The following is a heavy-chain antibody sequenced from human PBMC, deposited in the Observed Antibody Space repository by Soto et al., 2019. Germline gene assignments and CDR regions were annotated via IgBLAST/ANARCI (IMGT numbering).Heavy chain of an antibody. V-gene: IGHV3-64D*06. J-gene: IGHJ4*02. CDR3: VKGEYYYDSSGYYPFDY. D-gene: IGHD3-22*01. Sequence: EVQLVESGGDLVQPGGSLRLSCSASGFTFSIYAMHWVRQAPGKGLEYVSSISTDGGNTYYADSVKGRFTISRDNSKNTVYLQMSSLRAEDTAVYYCVKGEYYYDSSGYYPFDYWGQGILVTVSS. CDR1: GFTFSIYA. CDR2: ISTDGGNT.